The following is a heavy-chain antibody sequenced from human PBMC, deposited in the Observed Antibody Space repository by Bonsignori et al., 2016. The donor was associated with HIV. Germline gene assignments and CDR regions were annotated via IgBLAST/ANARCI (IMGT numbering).Heavy chain of an antibody. Sequence: QLQLQGSGPALVKPSETLSLTCTVSGDSITSGSYSWGWIRQPPGKGLEWIGQRYLSGTTQYNPSLKRRATISIDTSKNQFSLKLNSVTAADTGVYYCARLDSRGPDYYWGQGTLVTVSS. CDR1: GDSITSGSYS. D-gene: IGHD6-19*01. J-gene: IGHJ4*02. V-gene: IGHV4-39*07. CDR2: RYLSGTT. CDR3: ARLDSRGPDYY.